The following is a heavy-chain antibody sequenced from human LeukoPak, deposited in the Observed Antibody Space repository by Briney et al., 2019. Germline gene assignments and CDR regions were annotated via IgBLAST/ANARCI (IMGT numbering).Heavy chain of an antibody. Sequence: PSETLSLTCAVYGGSFSGYYWSWIRQPPGKGLEWIGEINNSGSTNYNPSLNSRVTISVDTSKNQFSLKLSSGTAADTAVYYCARSPRITIFGVVIPYYFDYWGEGTLVTVSS. CDR1: GGSFSGYY. J-gene: IGHJ4*02. V-gene: IGHV4-34*01. CDR2: INNSGST. CDR3: ARSPRITIFGVVIPYYFDY. D-gene: IGHD3-3*01.